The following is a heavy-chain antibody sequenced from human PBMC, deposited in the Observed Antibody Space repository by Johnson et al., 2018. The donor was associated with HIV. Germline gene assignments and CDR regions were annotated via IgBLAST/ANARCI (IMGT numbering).Heavy chain of an antibody. J-gene: IGHJ3*02. CDR3: ARLRSGNRAFDI. D-gene: IGHD2-15*01. CDR1: GFSFSSYW. Sequence: MLLVESGGGLVKPGGSLRLSCAASGFSFSSYWMSWVRQAPGKGLQWVANIKQDGNEKYYVDSVKGRFSISRDNAKNSLHLQMNSLRAEDTAVYYCARLRSGNRAFDIWGQGTMVTVSS. CDR2: IKQDGNEK. V-gene: IGHV3-7*05.